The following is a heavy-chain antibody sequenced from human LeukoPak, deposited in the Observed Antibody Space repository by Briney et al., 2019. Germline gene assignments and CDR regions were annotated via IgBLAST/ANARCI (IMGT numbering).Heavy chain of an antibody. D-gene: IGHD4-23*01. Sequence: GGSLRLSCTASGFSFSTYWMSWVRQAPGKGLEWVSAISKSGDDTYYADSVKGRFAISRDNSKNTFYLQMNSLRAEDSAVYFCVKDELAVAIFDYWGQGTLVTVSS. J-gene: IGHJ4*02. CDR3: VKDELAVAIFDY. V-gene: IGHV3-23*01. CDR2: ISKSGDDT. CDR1: GFSFSTYW.